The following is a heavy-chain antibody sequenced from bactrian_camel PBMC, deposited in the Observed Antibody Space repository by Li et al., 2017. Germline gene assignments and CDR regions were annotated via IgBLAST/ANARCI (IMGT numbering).Heavy chain of an antibody. CDR1: GDTDSITS. J-gene: IGHJ6*01. CDR2: IDSDDQSS. V-gene: IGHV3S39*01. D-gene: IGHD6*01. CDR3: AAGWEWCRAVVSGTDPEGDFGY. Sequence: HVQLVESGGGSVQAGGSLGLSCTASGDTDSITSMGWFRQGPGLEREGVAEIDSDDQSSHYAASVKGRFAISLDNAKNTLYLQMDNLKPDDTAMYYCAAGWEWCRAVVSGTDPEGDFGYWGQGTQVTVS.